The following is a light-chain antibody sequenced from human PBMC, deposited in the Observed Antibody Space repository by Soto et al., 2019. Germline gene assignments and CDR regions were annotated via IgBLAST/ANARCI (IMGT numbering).Light chain of an antibody. J-gene: IGKJ4*01. CDR2: DAS. Sequence: EIVITQSPATLSLSPGERATLSCSASPSVSNSLAWYQHKPGQAPRLLIYDASNRATGVPTRFSGSGSGTDFTLTISSLEPEDFAVYYCQQRNKWPPVTFGGGTKVDIK. CDR3: QQRNKWPPVT. V-gene: IGKV3-11*01. CDR1: PSVSNS.